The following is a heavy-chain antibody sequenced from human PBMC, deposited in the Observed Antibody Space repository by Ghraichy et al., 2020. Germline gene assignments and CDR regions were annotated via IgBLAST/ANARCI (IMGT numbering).Heavy chain of an antibody. V-gene: IGHV3-23*01. CDR3: AKCLYYDFWSGYFNALDI. Sequence: GGSLRLSCAASEFTFTTYAMTWVRQAPGKGLEWVSTISGNGGRTYYADSVKGRFTISRDNSMNTLYLQMNSLRAEDTAVYYCAKCLYYDFWSGYFNALDIWGQGTMVSVSS. CDR1: EFTFTTYA. CDR2: ISGNGGRT. D-gene: IGHD3-3*01. J-gene: IGHJ3*02.